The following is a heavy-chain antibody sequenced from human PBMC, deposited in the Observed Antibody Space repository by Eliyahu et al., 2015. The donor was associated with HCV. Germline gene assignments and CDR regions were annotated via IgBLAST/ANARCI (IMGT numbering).Heavy chain of an antibody. Sequence: QLQLQESGPGLVKPSETLSLTCTVSGGSISSSSYYWGWIRQPPGKGLEWIGSIYYSGSTYYNPSLKSRVTISVDTSKNQFSLKLSSVTAADTAVYYCARYYYDSSGYYSFPGVDYWGQGTLVTVSS. J-gene: IGHJ4*02. CDR3: ARYYYDSSGYYSFPGVDY. D-gene: IGHD3-22*01. CDR1: GGSISSSSYY. CDR2: IYYSGST. V-gene: IGHV4-39*01.